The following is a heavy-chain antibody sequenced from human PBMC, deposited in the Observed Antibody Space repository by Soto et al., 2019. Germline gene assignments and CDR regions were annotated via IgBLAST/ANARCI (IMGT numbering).Heavy chain of an antibody. D-gene: IGHD6-19*01. CDR2: IKQDGSEK. Sequence: ESGGGLVQPGGSLRLSCAASGFTFNSYWMSWVRQAPGKGLEWVANIKQDGSEKYYVDSVKGRFTISRDNAKNSLYLQMNSLRAEDTAVYYSARDVLAVAGTNWFDPWGQGTLVTVSS. CDR1: GFTFNSYW. CDR3: ARDVLAVAGTNWFDP. V-gene: IGHV3-7*05. J-gene: IGHJ5*02.